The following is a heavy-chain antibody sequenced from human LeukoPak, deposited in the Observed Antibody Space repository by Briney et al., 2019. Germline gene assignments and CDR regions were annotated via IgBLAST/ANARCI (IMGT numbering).Heavy chain of an antibody. CDR1: GDSVSSNSAA. D-gene: IGHD2-2*02. CDR2: TYYRSKWYN. Sequence: SQTLSLTCAISGDSVSSNSAAWNWIRQSPSRGLEWLGRTYYRSKWYNDYAVSVKSRITINPDTSKNQFSLQLNSVTPEDTAVYYCAKTPAAITPNWFDPWGQGTLVTVSS. CDR3: AKTPAAITPNWFDP. J-gene: IGHJ5*02. V-gene: IGHV6-1*01.